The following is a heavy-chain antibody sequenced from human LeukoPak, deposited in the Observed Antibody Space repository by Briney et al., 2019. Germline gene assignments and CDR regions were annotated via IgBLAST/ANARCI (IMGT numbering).Heavy chain of an antibody. D-gene: IGHD3-22*01. CDR3: AKDNPNYDSSGYQGMGFDY. J-gene: IGHJ4*02. V-gene: IGHV3-30*18. CDR1: GFTFSSYG. CDR2: ISYDGSNK. Sequence: GGSLRLSCAASGFTFSSYGMHWVRQAPGKGLEWVAVISYDGSNKYYADSVKGRFTISRDNSKNTLYLQMNSLRAEDTAVYYCAKDNPNYDSSGYQGMGFDYWGQGTLVTVSS.